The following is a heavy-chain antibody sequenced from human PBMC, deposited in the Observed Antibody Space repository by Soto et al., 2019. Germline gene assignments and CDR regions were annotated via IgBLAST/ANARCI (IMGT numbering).Heavy chain of an antibody. CDR1: GGSISVYY. D-gene: IGHD1-26*01. CDR3: ARGVGSSPPRY. J-gene: IGHJ4*02. V-gene: IGHV4-59*01. Sequence: PSETLSLTCTISGGSISVYYWSWSRQPPGQALEWIGYIYDSGSPYYNPSLRSRVIISADTSKNQISLKLTSATAADTAVYYCARGVGSSPPRYWGRGTLVTVS. CDR2: IYDSGSP.